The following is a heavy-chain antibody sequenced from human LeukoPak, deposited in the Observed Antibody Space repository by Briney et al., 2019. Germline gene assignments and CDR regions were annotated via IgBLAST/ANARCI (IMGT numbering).Heavy chain of an antibody. CDR3: ARDGLWIYNSFDI. V-gene: IGHV4-34*01. CDR2: INHSRST. Sequence: SETLSLTCAVYGVTFCGYYWSWIRQAPGKGLEWIGEINHSRSTNYNPPLKSRVITTDKSTKNQFSLKLSSVTAADTAVYYCARDGLWIYNSFDIWGQGTMVTVSS. J-gene: IGHJ3*02. D-gene: IGHD5-12*01. CDR1: GVTFCGYY.